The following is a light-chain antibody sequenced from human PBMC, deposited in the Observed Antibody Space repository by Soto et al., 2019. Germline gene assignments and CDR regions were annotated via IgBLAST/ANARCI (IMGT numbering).Light chain of an antibody. Sequence: AIQMTQSPSSLSASVGVTVTITCRASQGIRNDLGWYQQKPGKAPKLLIFATSTLQNGVPSRFSGSGFGKDFTLTISGLQPEDFATYYCLQDYTYPRTFGPGTKVDLK. CDR1: QGIRND. J-gene: IGKJ3*01. V-gene: IGKV1-6*01. CDR2: ATS. CDR3: LQDYTYPRT.